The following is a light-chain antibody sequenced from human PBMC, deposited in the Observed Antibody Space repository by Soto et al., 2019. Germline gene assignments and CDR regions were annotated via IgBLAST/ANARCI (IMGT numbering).Light chain of an antibody. J-gene: IGKJ4*01. V-gene: IGKV3-11*01. CDR3: QQRTNWPLT. Sequence: EIMLTQSPATLSLSPGERATLSCRASQSVGSLLAWYQQKPGQTPRLLIYDASNRATGIPARFSGSGSGTDFTLTISSLEPEDFAVYYCQQRTNWPLTFGGGTQVEIK. CDR2: DAS. CDR1: QSVGSL.